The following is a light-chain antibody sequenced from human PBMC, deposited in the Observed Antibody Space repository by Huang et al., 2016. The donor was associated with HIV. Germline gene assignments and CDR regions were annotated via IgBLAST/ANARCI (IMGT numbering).Light chain of an antibody. CDR2: GAS. V-gene: IGKV3-15*01. CDR3: QQYNKWPPLT. Sequence: EIVMTQSPVTLSVSPGESATLSCRASQNVSSNLAWYQQKAGQAPRLLIFGASTRVIVIPARFSGSGSGTEFTLTINSLQSEDFAVYYCQQYNKWPPLTFGGGTKVEIK. J-gene: IGKJ4*01. CDR1: QNVSSN.